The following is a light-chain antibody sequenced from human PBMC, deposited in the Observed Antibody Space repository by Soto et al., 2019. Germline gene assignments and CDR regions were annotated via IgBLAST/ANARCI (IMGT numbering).Light chain of an antibody. V-gene: IGKV1-33*01. CDR1: QGITNY. Sequence: IQMTQFPSSLSASVGDRVTITCQASQGITNYLNWYQQKPGKAPKLLLYDASTLQTGVPSRFSGSGYGTEFTFTISSLQPEDSATYFCQHYDYLPLTFGGGTKVEIK. J-gene: IGKJ4*01. CDR3: QHYDYLPLT. CDR2: DAS.